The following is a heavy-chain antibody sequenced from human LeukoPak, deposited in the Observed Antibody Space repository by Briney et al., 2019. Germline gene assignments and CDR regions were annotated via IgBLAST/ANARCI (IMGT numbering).Heavy chain of an antibody. CDR1: GYTFTSYA. V-gene: IGHV1-3*01. CDR2: INAGNGNT. D-gene: IGHD3-10*01. J-gene: IGHJ4*02. Sequence: GASVKVSCKASGYTFTSYAMHWVRQAPGQRLEWMGWINAGNGNTKYSQKFQGRVTITRDTSASTAYMELSSLRSEDTAVYYCARVKKGLLLWFGELSYFDYWGQGTLATVSS. CDR3: ARVKKGLLLWFGELSYFDY.